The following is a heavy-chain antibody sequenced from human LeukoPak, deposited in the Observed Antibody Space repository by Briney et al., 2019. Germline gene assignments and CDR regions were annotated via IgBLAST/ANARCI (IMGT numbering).Heavy chain of an antibody. V-gene: IGHV4-34*01. CDR1: GGSLSDYY. CDR3: ARGLKRGYCSSTSCYSGSNWFDP. J-gene: IGHJ5*02. D-gene: IGHD2-2*01. Sequence: SETLSLTCAVQGGSLSDYYWSWIRQPPGKGLEWIGEINHGGSTNYNPSLKSRVSTSVDTSKNQFSLKLSSVTAADTAVYYCARGLKRGYCSSTSCYSGSNWFDPWGQGTLVTVSS. CDR2: INHGGST.